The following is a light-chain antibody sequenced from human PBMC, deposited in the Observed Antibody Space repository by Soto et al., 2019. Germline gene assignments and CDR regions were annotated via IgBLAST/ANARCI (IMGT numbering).Light chain of an antibody. J-gene: IGKJ5*01. CDR2: GSS. CDR3: QQYGGTPIT. V-gene: IGKV3-20*01. Sequence: EIVLTQSPGTLSLSPGERATLSCRASQTFSTSYLAWYQQKPGQAPRLLIYGSSSRATGIPDRFSGHGSGTDFTLTISRLEPEDFAVYYCQQYGGTPITFGQGTRREI. CDR1: QTFSTSY.